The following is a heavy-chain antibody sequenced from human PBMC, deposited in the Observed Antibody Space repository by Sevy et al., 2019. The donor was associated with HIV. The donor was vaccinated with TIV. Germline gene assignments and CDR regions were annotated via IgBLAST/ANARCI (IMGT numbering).Heavy chain of an antibody. V-gene: IGHV3-15*01. Sequence: GGSLRLSCAASGFTFTNAWMTWVRRAPGKGLEWVGRIKSKPNGGTTDYAAPVEGRFTISRDDSNMILYLQMNSLKTEDTAMYFCATDAKMAYSDSAGYHLDFWGQGTLVTVSS. D-gene: IGHD3-9*01. J-gene: IGHJ4*02. CDR2: IKSKPNGGTT. CDR3: ATDAKMAYSDSAGYHLDF. CDR1: GFTFTNAW.